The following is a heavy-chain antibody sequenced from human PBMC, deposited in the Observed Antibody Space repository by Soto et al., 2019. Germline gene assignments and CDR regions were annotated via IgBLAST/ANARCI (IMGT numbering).Heavy chain of an antibody. Sequence: QVQLVQSGAEVKKPGASVKVSCKASGYTFTGYYMHWVRQAPGQGLEWMGWINPNSGGTNYAQKFQGRVTKTRDTSISTAYMELSKLRSDDTAVYYCAREQGDDFWSGYYIWGQGTLVTVSS. CDR2: INPNSGGT. CDR3: AREQGDDFWSGYYI. CDR1: GYTFTGYY. V-gene: IGHV1-2*02. J-gene: IGHJ4*02. D-gene: IGHD3-3*01.